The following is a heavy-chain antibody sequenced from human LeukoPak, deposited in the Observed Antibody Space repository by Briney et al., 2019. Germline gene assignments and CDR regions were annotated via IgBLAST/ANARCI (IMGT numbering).Heavy chain of an antibody. CDR3: ARGVAARNWFDP. CDR1: GGSISSSTDY. D-gene: IGHD6-6*01. Sequence: PSETLSLTCAVSGGSISSSTDYWGWIRQSPGKGLEWIGSINYSGRANYNPSLKSRVTISVDTSKNQFSLKLSSVTAADTAVYYCARGVAARNWFDPWGQGTLVTVSS. V-gene: IGHV4-39*07. CDR2: INYSGRA. J-gene: IGHJ5*02.